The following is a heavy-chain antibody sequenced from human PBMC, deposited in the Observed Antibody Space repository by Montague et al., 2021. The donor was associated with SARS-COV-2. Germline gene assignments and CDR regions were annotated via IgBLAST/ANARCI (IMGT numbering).Heavy chain of an antibody. J-gene: IGHJ5*02. CDR3: ARRLTGLEPPFDP. D-gene: IGHD1-1*01. V-gene: IGHV4-39*01. CDR2: IYYSGST. CDR1: GDSIRSATYY. Sequence: SETLSLTCDVSGDSIRSATYYWAWIRRPPGRGLEWIGNIYYSGSTMYNPSLKSRVTMSVDTSRNQFSLHLNLVTAADTAVYYCARRLTGLEPPFDPGGQGTLVIVSS.